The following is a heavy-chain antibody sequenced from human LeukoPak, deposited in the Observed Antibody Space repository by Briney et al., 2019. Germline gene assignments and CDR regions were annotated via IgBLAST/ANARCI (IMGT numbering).Heavy chain of an antibody. Sequence: VASVKVSCKASGYTFTSYGISWVRQAPGQGLEWMGWMNPNSGNTGYAQKFQGRVTITRNTSISTAYMELSSLRSEDTAVYYCARVRGRNWFDPWGQGTLVTVSS. D-gene: IGHD1-26*01. V-gene: IGHV1-8*03. CDR3: ARVRGRNWFDP. CDR2: MNPNSGNT. CDR1: GYTFTSYG. J-gene: IGHJ5*02.